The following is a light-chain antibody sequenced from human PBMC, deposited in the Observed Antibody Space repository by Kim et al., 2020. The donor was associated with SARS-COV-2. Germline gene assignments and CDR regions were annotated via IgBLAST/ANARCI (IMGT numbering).Light chain of an antibody. CDR2: DVS. V-gene: IGLV2-14*03. CDR3: SSYTSSTTYV. Sequence: SITISCTGTTSDIGNYNYVSWYQQHPGKAPKLMISDVSSRPSGVSYRFSGSKSGNTASLTISGLQAEDEADYYCSSYTSSTTYVFGSGTKVTVL. CDR1: TSDIGNYNY. J-gene: IGLJ1*01.